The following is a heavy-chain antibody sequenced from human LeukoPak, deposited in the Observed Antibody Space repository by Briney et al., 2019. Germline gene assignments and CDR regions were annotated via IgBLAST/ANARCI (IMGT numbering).Heavy chain of an antibody. V-gene: IGHV3-30-3*01. Sequence: GGSLRLSCAASGFTFSSYAMHWVRQAPGKGLEWVAVISYDGSNKYYADSVKGRFTISRDNSKNTLYLQMNSLRVEDTAVYYCAKGYTSSASSVAYFDYWGQGTLVTVSS. CDR1: GFTFSSYA. CDR3: AKGYTSSASSVAYFDY. CDR2: ISYDGSNK. J-gene: IGHJ4*02. D-gene: IGHD3-22*01.